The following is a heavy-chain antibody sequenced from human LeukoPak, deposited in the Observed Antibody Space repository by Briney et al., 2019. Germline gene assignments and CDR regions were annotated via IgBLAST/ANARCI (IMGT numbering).Heavy chain of an antibody. CDR3: ASFTVYCSGGSCYPQDYYYYGMDV. V-gene: IGHV1-69*01. CDR2: SIPIFGTA. D-gene: IGHD2-15*01. CDR1: GGTFSSYA. J-gene: IGHJ6*04. Sequence: SVTVSCKSSGGTFSSYAISWVRQAPGQGLDWMGGSIPIFGTANYAQKFQGRVTITADESTSTAYMELSSLRSEDTAVYYCASFTVYCSGGSCYPQDYYYYGMDVWGKGTTVTVSS.